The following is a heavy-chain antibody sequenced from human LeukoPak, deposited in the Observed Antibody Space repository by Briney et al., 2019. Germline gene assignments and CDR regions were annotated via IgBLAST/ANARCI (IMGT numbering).Heavy chain of an antibody. Sequence: GGSLGLSCAASGFTFSSYGMHWVRQAPGKGLEWVAVISYDGSNKYYADSVKGRFTISRDNSKNTLYLQMNSLRAEDTAVYYCAKDHSSGWDYFDYWGQGTLVTVSS. J-gene: IGHJ4*02. D-gene: IGHD6-19*01. V-gene: IGHV3-30*18. CDR1: GFTFSSYG. CDR2: ISYDGSNK. CDR3: AKDHSSGWDYFDY.